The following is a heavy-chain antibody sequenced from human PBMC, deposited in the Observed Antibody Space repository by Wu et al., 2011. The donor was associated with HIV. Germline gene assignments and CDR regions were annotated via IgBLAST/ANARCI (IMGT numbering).Heavy chain of an antibody. V-gene: IGHV1-2*02. CDR3: ARGTDSHYTYYYYMDV. J-gene: IGHJ6*03. Sequence: QVQLVQSGAEVKKPGASVKVSCRASGYTFTGYYMHWVRQAPGQGLEWMGWINPNSGDTNYAQKFQGRVTMTRDTSISTAYMELSRLRSDDTAVYYCARGTDSHYTYYYYMDVWGKGTTVTVSS. CDR1: GYTFTGYY. CDR2: INPNSGDT. D-gene: IGHD3-22*01.